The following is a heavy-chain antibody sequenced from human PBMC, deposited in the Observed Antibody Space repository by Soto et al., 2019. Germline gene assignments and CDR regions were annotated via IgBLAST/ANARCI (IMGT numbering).Heavy chain of an antibody. V-gene: IGHV3-33*01. D-gene: IGHD2-2*01. J-gene: IGHJ5*02. CDR1: GFIFSSYG. CDR2: IWYDGSNK. Sequence: QVQLVESGGGVVQPGRSLRLSCAASGFIFSSYGMHWVRQAPDKGPEWVAVIWYDGSNKYYADSVKGRFTISRDNSKNTLYLQMNSLSAEDTAVYYCARDGSRESGGVKHDLTDFDPWGKGTLVTVSS. CDR3: ARDGSRESGGVKHDLTDFDP.